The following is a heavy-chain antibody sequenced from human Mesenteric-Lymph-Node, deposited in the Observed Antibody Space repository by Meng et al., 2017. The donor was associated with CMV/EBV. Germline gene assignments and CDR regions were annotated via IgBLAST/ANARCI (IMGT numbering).Heavy chain of an antibody. Sequence: GGSLRLSCAASGFTFSSYSMNWVRQAPGKGLEWVSSISSSSSYIYYADSVKGRFTISRDNAKNSLYLQMNSLRAEGTAVYYCARGRVGGVDYWGQGTLVTVSS. CDR2: ISSSSSYI. V-gene: IGHV3-21*01. CDR1: GFTFSSYS. D-gene: IGHD1-26*01. J-gene: IGHJ4*02. CDR3: ARGRVGGVDY.